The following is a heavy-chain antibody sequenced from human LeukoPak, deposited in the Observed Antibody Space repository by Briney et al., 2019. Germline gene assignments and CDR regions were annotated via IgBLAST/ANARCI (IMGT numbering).Heavy chain of an antibody. Sequence: PSETLSLTCAVYGGSFSGYYWSWIRQPPGKGLEWIGEINHSGSTNYNPSLKSRVTISVDTSKNQFSLKLGSVTAADTAVYYCARGSIRYYYGSGSYRYYFDYWGQGTLVTVSS. J-gene: IGHJ4*02. CDR3: ARGSIRYYYGSGSYRYYFDY. CDR2: INHSGST. CDR1: GGSFSGYY. D-gene: IGHD3-10*01. V-gene: IGHV4-34*01.